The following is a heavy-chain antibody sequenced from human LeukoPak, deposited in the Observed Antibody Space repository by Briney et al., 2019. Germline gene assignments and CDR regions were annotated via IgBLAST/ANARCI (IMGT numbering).Heavy chain of an antibody. J-gene: IGHJ6*03. CDR1: GGTFSSYA. V-gene: IGHV1-69*05. D-gene: IGHD3-22*01. CDR2: IIPIFGTA. CDR3: ATHGRFYDSSGFVPGYYMDV. Sequence: ASVKVSCKASGGTFSSYAISWVRQAPGQGLEWMGGIIPIFGTANYAQKFQGRVTITTDESTSTAYMELSSLRSEDTAVYYCATHGRFYDSSGFVPGYYMDVWGKGTTVTVSS.